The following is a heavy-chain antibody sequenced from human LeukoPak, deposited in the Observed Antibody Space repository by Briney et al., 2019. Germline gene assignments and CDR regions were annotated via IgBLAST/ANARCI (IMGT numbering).Heavy chain of an antibody. V-gene: IGHV1-18*01. D-gene: IGHD6-19*01. CDR1: GYTFTSYG. CDR2: ISAYNGNT. J-gene: IGHJ4*02. CDR3: ARDQYSSGWSLGDY. Sequence: ASVKVSCKASGYTFTSYGISWVRQVPGQGLEWMGWISAYNGNTNYAQKLQGRVTMTTDTSTSTAYMELRSLRSDDTAVYYCARDQYSSGWSLGDYWGQGTLVTVSS.